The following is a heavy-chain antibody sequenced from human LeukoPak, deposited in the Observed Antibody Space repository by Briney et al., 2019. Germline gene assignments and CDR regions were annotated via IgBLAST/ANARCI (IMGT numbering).Heavy chain of an antibody. Sequence: GGSLRLSCAASGFTFSSYGMSWVRQAPGKGLEWVSAISSSGGSTYYADSVKGRFTISRDNSKNTLYLQMNSLRAEDTAVYYCAKGRGYCSSTSCYSNYWGQGTLVTVSS. J-gene: IGHJ4*02. V-gene: IGHV3-23*01. CDR2: ISSSGGST. D-gene: IGHD2-2*01. CDR3: AKGRGYCSSTSCYSNY. CDR1: GFTFSSYG.